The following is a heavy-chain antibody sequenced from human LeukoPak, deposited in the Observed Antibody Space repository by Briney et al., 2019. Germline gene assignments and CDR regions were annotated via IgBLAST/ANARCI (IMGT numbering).Heavy chain of an antibody. CDR1: GGSISSYY. V-gene: IGHV4-59*08. Sequence: SETLSLTCTVSGGSISSYYWSWIRQPPGKGLEWIGYIYYSGSTNYNPSLKSRVTISVGTSKNQFSLKLSSVTAADTAVYYCARYYYDSSGALFGYWGQGTLVTVSS. D-gene: IGHD3-22*01. J-gene: IGHJ4*02. CDR3: ARYYYDSSGALFGY. CDR2: IYYSGST.